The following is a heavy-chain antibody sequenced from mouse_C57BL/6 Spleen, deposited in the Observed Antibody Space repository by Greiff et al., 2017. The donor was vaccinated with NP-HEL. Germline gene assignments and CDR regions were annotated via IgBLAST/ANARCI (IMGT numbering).Heavy chain of an antibody. CDR2: ISNGGGST. CDR3: ARRGDAMDY. CDR1: GFTFSDYY. J-gene: IGHJ4*01. Sequence: EVMLVESGGGLVQPGGSLKLSCAASGFTFSDYYMYWVRQTPEKRLEWVAYISNGGGSTYYPDTVKGRFTISRDNAKNTLYLQMSRLKSEDTAMYYCARRGDAMDYWGQGTSVTVSS. V-gene: IGHV5-12*01.